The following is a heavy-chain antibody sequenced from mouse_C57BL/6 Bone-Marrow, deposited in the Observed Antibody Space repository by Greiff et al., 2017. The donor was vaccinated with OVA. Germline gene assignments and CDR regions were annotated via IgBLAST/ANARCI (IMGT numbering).Heavy chain of an antibody. CDR3: ARQGNYQIDY. CDR2: ISSGGSYT. D-gene: IGHD2-1*01. CDR1: GFTFSSYG. Sequence: VQLKESGGDLVKPGGSLKLSCAASGFTFSSYGMSWVRQTPDKRLEWVATISSGGSYTYYPDSVKGRFTISRDNAKNTLYLQMSSLKSEDTAMYYCARQGNYQIDYWGQGTTLTVSS. J-gene: IGHJ2*01. V-gene: IGHV5-6*01.